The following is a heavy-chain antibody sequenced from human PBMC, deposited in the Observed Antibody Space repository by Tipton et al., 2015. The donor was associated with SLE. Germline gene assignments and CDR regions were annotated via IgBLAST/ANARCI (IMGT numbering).Heavy chain of an antibody. CDR1: GGSFIGYY. V-gene: IGHV4-34*01. CDR3: ATRGSSSWYFFDY. J-gene: IGHJ4*02. CDR2: INHSGST. Sequence: TLSLTCAVYGGSFIGYYWSWIRPPPGKGLEWIGEINHSGSTNYNPSLKSRDTISVDTSKKQFSLKLSSVTAADTAVYYCATRGSSSWYFFDYWGQGTLVTVSS. D-gene: IGHD6-13*01.